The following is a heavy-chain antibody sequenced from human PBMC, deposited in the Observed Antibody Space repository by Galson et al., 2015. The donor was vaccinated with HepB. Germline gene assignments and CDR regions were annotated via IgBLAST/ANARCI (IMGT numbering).Heavy chain of an antibody. CDR1: GFTFSNAW. V-gene: IGHV3-15*01. Sequence: SLRLSCAASGFTFSNAWMSWVRQAPGKGLEWVGRIKSKTDGGTTDYAAPVKGRFTISRDDSKNTLYLQMNSLKTEDTAVYYCTAEKQNDYGDYDHWCWGQGTLVTVSS. D-gene: IGHD4-17*01. J-gene: IGHJ4*02. CDR2: IKSKTDGGTT. CDR3: TAEKQNDYGDYDHWC.